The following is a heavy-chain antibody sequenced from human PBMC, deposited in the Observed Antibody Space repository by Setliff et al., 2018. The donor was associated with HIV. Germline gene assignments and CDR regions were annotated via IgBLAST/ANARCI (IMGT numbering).Heavy chain of an antibody. J-gene: IGHJ4*02. D-gene: IGHD7-27*01. CDR2: IFYSGST. V-gene: IGHV4-59*11. CDR1: GDSINSHY. Sequence: SETLSLTCTVSGDSINSHYWSWIRQPPGKGLEWIGYIFYSGSTNYNPSLKSRITISVDTSKNQFSLKLSSPTAADTAVYYCARAPNWGTYFDYWGQGTLVTVSS. CDR3: ARAPNWGTYFDY.